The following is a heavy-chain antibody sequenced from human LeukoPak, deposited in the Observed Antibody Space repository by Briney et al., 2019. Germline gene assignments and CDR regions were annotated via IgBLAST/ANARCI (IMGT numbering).Heavy chain of an antibody. Sequence: ASVKVSCKASGYTFTSYGISWVRQAPGQRLEWMGWINAGNGNTKYSQKFQGRVTITRNTSASTAYMELSSLRSEDTAVYYCARERVVGATRPYYYGMDVWGQGTTVTVSS. CDR3: ARERVVGATRPYYYGMDV. J-gene: IGHJ6*02. CDR1: GYTFTSYG. CDR2: INAGNGNT. V-gene: IGHV1-3*01. D-gene: IGHD1-26*01.